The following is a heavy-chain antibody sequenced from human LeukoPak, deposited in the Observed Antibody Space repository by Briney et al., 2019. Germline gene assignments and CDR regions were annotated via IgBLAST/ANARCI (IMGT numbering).Heavy chain of an antibody. CDR1: GGSISSYY. CDR2: IYISGST. J-gene: IGHJ4*02. CDR3: ARALNPLPGTYYFDY. D-gene: IGHD2-15*01. Sequence: KPSETLSLTCTVSGGSISSYYWSWIRQPARKGLEWIGRIYISGSTNYNSSLQSRVTMSVDTSKNQFSLKLSSVTAADTAVYYCARALNPLPGTYYFDYWGQGTLVTVSS. V-gene: IGHV4-4*07.